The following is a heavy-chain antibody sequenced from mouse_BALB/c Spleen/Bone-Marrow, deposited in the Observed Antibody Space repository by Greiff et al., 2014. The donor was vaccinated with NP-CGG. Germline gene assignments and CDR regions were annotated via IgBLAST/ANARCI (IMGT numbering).Heavy chain of an antibody. CDR2: ISYSGST. Sequence: EVQLQQSGPSLVKPSQTLSLTCSVTGDSITSGYWNWIRKFPGNKLEYMGYISYSGSTYHNPSLKSRISITRDTSKNQYYLQLNSVTTEDTATYYCARSRDYYGNSLDYWGQGTTLTVSS. V-gene: IGHV3-8*02. J-gene: IGHJ2*01. CDR1: GDSITSGY. CDR3: ARSRDYYGNSLDY. D-gene: IGHD2-1*01.